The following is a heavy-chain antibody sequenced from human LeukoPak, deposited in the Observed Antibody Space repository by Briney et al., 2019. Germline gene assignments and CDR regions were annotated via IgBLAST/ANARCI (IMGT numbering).Heavy chain of an antibody. D-gene: IGHD2-21*02. J-gene: IGHJ4*02. CDR1: GFTFSSYG. CDR3: AKDPGSGGGGDSNFDY. CDR2: ISYDGSNK. Sequence: TGGSLRLSCAASGFTFSSYGMHWVRQAPGKGLEWVAVISYDGSNKYYADSVKGRFTISRDNSKNTLYLQMNSLRAEDTAVYYCAKDPGSGGGGDSNFDYWGQGTLVTVSS. V-gene: IGHV3-30*18.